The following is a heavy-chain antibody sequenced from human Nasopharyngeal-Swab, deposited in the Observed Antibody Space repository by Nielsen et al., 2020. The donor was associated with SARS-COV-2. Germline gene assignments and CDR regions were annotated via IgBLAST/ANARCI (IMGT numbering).Heavy chain of an antibody. D-gene: IGHD1-26*01. V-gene: IGHV3-33*01. CDR3: AREASPWATLDY. J-gene: IGHJ4*02. CDR1: GFTFSSYG. CDR2: IWYDGSNK. Sequence: GGSLRLSCAASGFTFSSYGMHWVRQAPGKGLEWVAVIWYDGSNKYYADSVKGRFTISRDNSKNTLYLQMNSLRAEDTAVYYCAREASPWATLDYWGQGTLVTVSS.